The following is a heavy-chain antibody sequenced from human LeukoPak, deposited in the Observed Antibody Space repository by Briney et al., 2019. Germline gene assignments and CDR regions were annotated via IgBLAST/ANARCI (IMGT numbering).Heavy chain of an antibody. D-gene: IGHD3-16*02. J-gene: IGHJ4*02. Sequence: SETLSLTCTVSGGSISSYYWSWIRQPPGKGLEWIGYIYYSGSTNYNPSLKSRVTISVDTSKNQLSLKLSSLTAADTAVYYCASGDYLWGSYLGYWGQGTLVTVSS. CDR1: GGSISSYY. CDR3: ASGDYLWGSYLGY. V-gene: IGHV4-59*08. CDR2: IYYSGST.